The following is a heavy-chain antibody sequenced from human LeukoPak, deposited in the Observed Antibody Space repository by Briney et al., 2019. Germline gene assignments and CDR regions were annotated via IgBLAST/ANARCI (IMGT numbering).Heavy chain of an antibody. CDR3: ATISAQTFDI. Sequence: GGSLRLSCVGSGFTFRSHWVNWVRQSPGKGLEWVANIKPDGIDKYYVDSARGRFTVSRDNAKDSAFLQMNSLRAEDTAIYYCATISAQTFDIWGQGTLVSVSS. D-gene: IGHD5-24*01. CDR1: GFTFRSHW. CDR2: IKPDGIDK. J-gene: IGHJ3*02. V-gene: IGHV3-7*01.